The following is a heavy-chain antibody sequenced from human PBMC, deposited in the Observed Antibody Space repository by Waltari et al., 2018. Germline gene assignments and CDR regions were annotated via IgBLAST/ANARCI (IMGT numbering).Heavy chain of an antibody. J-gene: IGHJ4*02. CDR2: IWSDGDNT. CDR3: ARDDDNNYVFDC. CDR1: GFTFSPSS. V-gene: IGHV3-33*01. Sequence: QVQLVESGGGVVQPGQSLRLSCAASGFTFSPSSIHCVRQAPGKGLEWVVLIWSDGDNTYYGDSVKGRFTISRDISNNTVYLQMNNLRDEDTAVYYCARDDDNNYVFDCWGQGTLVTVSS. D-gene: IGHD4-4*01.